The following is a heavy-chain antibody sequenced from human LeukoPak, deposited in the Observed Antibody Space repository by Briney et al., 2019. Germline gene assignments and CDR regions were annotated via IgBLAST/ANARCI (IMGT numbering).Heavy chain of an antibody. V-gene: IGHV1-69*05. Sequence: SVKVSCKASGDTFINHAINWVRQAPGQGLEWMGGIIPTFDTANLAQKFQGRVTITTDESTNTAYMELSSLRSEDTVVYYCARGAGNWGFWFDWYFDLWGRGTLVTVSS. CDR1: GDTFINHA. CDR2: IIPTFDTA. CDR3: ARGAGNWGFWFDWYFDL. J-gene: IGHJ2*01. D-gene: IGHD7-27*01.